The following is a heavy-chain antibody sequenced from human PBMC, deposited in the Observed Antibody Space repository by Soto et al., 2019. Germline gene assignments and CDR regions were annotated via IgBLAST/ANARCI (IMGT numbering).Heavy chain of an antibody. CDR3: ARGLSGTLFDI. CDR2: IYYSGST. CDR1: GGSISTGGYY. J-gene: IGHJ4*02. V-gene: IGHV4-31*03. Sequence: QVQLQESGPGLVKPSQTLSLTCTVSGGSISTGGYYWTWIRQHPGKGLEWIGYIYYSGSTYYNPSIKSRVTISVDTSKNQSTLKLSSVTAADTAVYYCARGLSGTLFDIWGQGTLVTVSS. D-gene: IGHD3-10*01.